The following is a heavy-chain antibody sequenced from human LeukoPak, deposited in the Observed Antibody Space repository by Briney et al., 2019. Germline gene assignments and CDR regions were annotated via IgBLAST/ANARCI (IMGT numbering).Heavy chain of an antibody. D-gene: IGHD2-15*01. J-gene: IGHJ3*02. V-gene: IGHV1-69*13. CDR1: GYTFTSYD. Sequence: GASVKVSCKASGYTFTSYDINWVRQAPGQGLEWMGGIIPIFDTANYAQKFQGRVTITADESTSTAYMELSSLRSEDTAVYYCARAGYCSGGSCSTDAFDIWGQGTMVTVSS. CDR3: ARAGYCSGGSCSTDAFDI. CDR2: IIPIFDTA.